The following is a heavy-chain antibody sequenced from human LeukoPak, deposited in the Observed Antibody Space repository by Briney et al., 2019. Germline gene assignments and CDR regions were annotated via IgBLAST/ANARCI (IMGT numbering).Heavy chain of an antibody. D-gene: IGHD6-13*01. CDR3: ARSAAATFDY. Sequence: SETLSLTCTVSGGSISSSSYYWGWIRQPPGKGLEWIGNIYYSGSTYYNPSHKSRVTISVDTSKNQFSLKVSSVTAADSAVYYCARSAAATFDYWGQGTLVTVSS. CDR1: GGSISSSSYY. V-gene: IGHV4-39*01. CDR2: IYYSGST. J-gene: IGHJ4*02.